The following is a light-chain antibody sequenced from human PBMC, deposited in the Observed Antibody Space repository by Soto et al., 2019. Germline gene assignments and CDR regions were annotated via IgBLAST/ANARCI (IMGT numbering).Light chain of an antibody. V-gene: IGKV3-15*01. CDR3: QQYKNWPPLT. CDR1: QSVGGA. J-gene: IGKJ4*01. Sequence: EIVMTQSPATLSVSPGETATLSCTASQSVGGAVAWYQHKPGQAPRLLIVGAFIRATGVPGRFSGGGSGTEFTLTISSLQSEDFAVDSCQQYKNWPPLTFGGGTTVDIK. CDR2: GAF.